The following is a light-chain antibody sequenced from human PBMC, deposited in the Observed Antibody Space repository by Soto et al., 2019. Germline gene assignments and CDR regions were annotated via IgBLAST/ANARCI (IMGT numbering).Light chain of an antibody. Sequence: DIQMTQSPSSLSSSLGYRCTITCRASQGISTYLNWYQQKPGKAPKLLIYAASSLQSGVPSRFSGSGSETDFTLTISSLQPEDFATYSCQQSYSTTWTFGQGTKVDIK. CDR2: AAS. CDR1: QGISTY. CDR3: QQSYSTTWT. J-gene: IGKJ1*01. V-gene: IGKV1-39*01.